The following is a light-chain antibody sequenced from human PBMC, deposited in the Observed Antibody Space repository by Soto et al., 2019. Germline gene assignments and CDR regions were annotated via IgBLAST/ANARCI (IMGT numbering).Light chain of an antibody. CDR3: QSYDSSLSGLV. V-gene: IGLV1-40*01. CDR2: GNS. CDR1: SSNIGAGYD. Sequence: QSVLTQPPSVSGAPGKRVTISCTGSSSNIGAGYDVHWYQQLPGTAPKLLIYGNSNRPSGVPDRFSGSKSGTSASLAITELQAEDEADYYCQSYDSSLSGLVFGTGTKLTVL. J-gene: IGLJ1*01.